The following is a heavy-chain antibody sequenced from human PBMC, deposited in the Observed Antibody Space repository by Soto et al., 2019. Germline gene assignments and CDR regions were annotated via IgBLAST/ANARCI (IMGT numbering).Heavy chain of an antibody. J-gene: IGHJ4*02. V-gene: IGHV4-30-2*01. Sequence: SETLSLTCAVSGGSISSGGYAWAWIRQPPGKGLEWVGYIYQSGSTYYNPSLKSRVTIAADRSKNQFALNLASVTAADTAVYYCARSYSGGDAYFDYWGQGTVVTVSS. CDR3: ARSYSGGDAYFDY. CDR2: IYQSGST. CDR1: GGSISSGGYA. D-gene: IGHD2-21*02.